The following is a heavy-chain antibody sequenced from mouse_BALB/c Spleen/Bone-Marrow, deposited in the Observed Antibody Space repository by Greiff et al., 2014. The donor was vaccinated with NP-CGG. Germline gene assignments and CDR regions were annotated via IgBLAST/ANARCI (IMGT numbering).Heavy chain of an antibody. J-gene: IGHJ1*01. V-gene: IGHV5-6-3*01. CDR3: ARVSGWYFDV. Sequence: VQLKESGGGLVQPGGSLKLSCVASGFIFSSYGMSWVRQTPDKRLELVATINNNGGSTYYPDSVKGQFTISRDNAKNTLYLQMSSLKSEDTAMYYCARVSGWYFDVWGAGTTVTVSS. CDR2: INNNGGST. CDR1: GFIFSSYG.